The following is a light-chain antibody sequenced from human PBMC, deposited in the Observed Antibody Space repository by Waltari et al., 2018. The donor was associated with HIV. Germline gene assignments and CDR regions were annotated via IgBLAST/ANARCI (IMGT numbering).Light chain of an antibody. Sequence: SALTQPASVSGSPGQSITISCTGTSSAVGGYNYVPRYQQHPGKAPKLMIYDVSNRPSGVSNRFSGSKSGNTASPTISGLQAEDEADYYCSSYTSSSTLWVFGGGTKLTVL. CDR3: SSYTSSSTLWV. J-gene: IGLJ3*02. V-gene: IGLV2-14*03. CDR1: SSAVGGYNY. CDR2: DVS.